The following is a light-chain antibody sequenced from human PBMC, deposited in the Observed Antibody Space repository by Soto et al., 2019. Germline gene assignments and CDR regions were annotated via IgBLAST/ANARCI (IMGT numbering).Light chain of an antibody. CDR2: DAS. CDR1: QSVSSSY. V-gene: IGKV3D-20*01. Sequence: EIVLTQSPATLSLSPGERATLSCGASQSVSSSYLAWYPQKPGLAPRLLIVDASSRATGIADRCSGSESGTDFTRRISRLGPDEFAVYYCKQDGTSPRTFGQGPNVEIK. J-gene: IGKJ1*01. CDR3: KQDGTSPRT.